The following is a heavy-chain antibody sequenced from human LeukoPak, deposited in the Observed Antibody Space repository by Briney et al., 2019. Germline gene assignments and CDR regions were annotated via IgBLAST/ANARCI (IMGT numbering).Heavy chain of an antibody. V-gene: IGHV3-48*03. CDR1: GFTFSGYE. CDR2: ISTSGGTT. D-gene: IGHD5-24*01. J-gene: IGHJ4*02. Sequence: GGSLRLSCAASGFTFSGYEMNWVRQAPGKGLEWVSYISTSGGTTYYADSVRGRFTISRDNAKNSVYLQMNSLRAEDTAVYYCTRDRMATTPPFYHWGQGTLVTVSS. CDR3: TRDRMATTPPFYH.